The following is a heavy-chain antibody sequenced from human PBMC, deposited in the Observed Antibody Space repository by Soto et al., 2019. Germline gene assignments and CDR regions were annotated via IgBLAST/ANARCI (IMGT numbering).Heavy chain of an antibody. Sequence: SETLSLTCSVSGGSISSSNYYWAWIRQPPGKGLEWIGSIYYIGNTYYNPSLKRRVTMSVDTSKNQFSLKVTSVTAADTAIYYGAREARTNGYNYDYWGQGTLVTVSS. CDR3: AREARTNGYNYDY. CDR2: IYYIGNT. CDR1: GGSISSSNYY. D-gene: IGHD1-1*01. J-gene: IGHJ4*02. V-gene: IGHV4-39*01.